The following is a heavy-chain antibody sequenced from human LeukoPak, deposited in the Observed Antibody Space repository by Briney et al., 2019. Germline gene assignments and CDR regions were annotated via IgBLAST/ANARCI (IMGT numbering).Heavy chain of an antibody. V-gene: IGHV1-2*04. J-gene: IGHJ4*02. CDR3: ASTSQADWNYVGY. Sequence: ASVKVSCKASGYTLTGYYMHWVRQAPGQGLEWMGWINPNSGATNYARKFQDWVTVARDTSISTAYMELTRLKSDDTAVYYCASTSQADWNYVGYWGQGTLVTVSS. D-gene: IGHD1-1*01. CDR1: GYTLTGYY. CDR2: INPNSGAT.